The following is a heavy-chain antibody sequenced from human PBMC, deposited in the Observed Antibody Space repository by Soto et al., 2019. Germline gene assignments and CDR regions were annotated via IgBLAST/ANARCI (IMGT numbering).Heavy chain of an antibody. V-gene: IGHV2-5*01. CDR3: AHSGELGAREYYYYYGMDV. CDR1: GFSLSTSGVG. Sequence: SGPTLVNPTQTLTLTCTFSGFSLSTSGVGVGWIRQPPGKALEWLALIYWNDDKRYSPSLKSRLTITKDTSKNQVVLTMTNMDPVDTATYYCAHSGELGAREYYYYYGMDVWGQGTKVTVSS. D-gene: IGHD1-26*01. CDR2: IYWNDDK. J-gene: IGHJ6*02.